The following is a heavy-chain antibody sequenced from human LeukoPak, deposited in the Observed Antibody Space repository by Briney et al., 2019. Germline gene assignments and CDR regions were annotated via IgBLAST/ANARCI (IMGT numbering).Heavy chain of an antibody. CDR2: IIPIFGTA. D-gene: IGHD3-22*01. CDR3: ARTRDDSSGPPFDY. Sequence: SVKVSCKASGGTFISYAISWVRQAPGQGLEWMGGIIPIFGTANYAQKFQGRVTITADESTSTAYMELSSLRSEDTAVYYCARTRDDSSGPPFDYWGQGTLVTVSS. V-gene: IGHV1-69*13. CDR1: GGTFISYA. J-gene: IGHJ4*02.